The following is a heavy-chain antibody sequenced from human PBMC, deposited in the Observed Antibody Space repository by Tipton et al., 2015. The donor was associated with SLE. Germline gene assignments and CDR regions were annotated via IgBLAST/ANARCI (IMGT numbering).Heavy chain of an antibody. D-gene: IGHD3-3*01. CDR3: ARTGGVTIFGAD. V-gene: IGHV1-18*01. CDR2: VSPYNGYT. J-gene: IGHJ4*02. CDR1: GYTFINYD. Sequence: QLVQSGAEVKKPGASVKVSCKASGYTFINYDIHWVRQAPGQGLEWVGWVSPYNGYTKYPQKYQGRVTLTTDTSTNTAYMELRSLRSDDTAVYYCARTGGVTIFGADWGQGNLVTVSS.